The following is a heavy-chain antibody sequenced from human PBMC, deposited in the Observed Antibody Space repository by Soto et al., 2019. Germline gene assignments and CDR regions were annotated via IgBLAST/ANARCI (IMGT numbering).Heavy chain of an antibody. D-gene: IGHD3-10*01. CDR1: GFTFDDYT. Sequence: GGSLRLSCAASGFTFDDYTMHWVRQAPGKGLEWVSLISWDGGSTYYADSVKGRFTISRDNSKNSLYLQMNSLRTEDTALYYCAKDYMVRGVGNWFDPWGQGTLVTVSS. V-gene: IGHV3-43*01. CDR2: ISWDGGST. CDR3: AKDYMVRGVGNWFDP. J-gene: IGHJ5*02.